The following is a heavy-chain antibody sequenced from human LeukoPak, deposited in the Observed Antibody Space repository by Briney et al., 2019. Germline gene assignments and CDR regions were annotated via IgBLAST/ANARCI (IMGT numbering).Heavy chain of an antibody. Sequence: PGGSLRLSCAASGFTFDDYAMRWVRQAPGKGLEWVSLISGDGGSTYYADSVKGRFTISRDNSKHSLYLQMNSLRTEDTALYYCAKDTNDFWSGSYYYYMDVWGKGTTVTVSS. CDR1: GFTFDDYA. D-gene: IGHD3-3*01. J-gene: IGHJ6*03. CDR2: ISGDGGST. CDR3: AKDTNDFWSGSYYYYMDV. V-gene: IGHV3-43*02.